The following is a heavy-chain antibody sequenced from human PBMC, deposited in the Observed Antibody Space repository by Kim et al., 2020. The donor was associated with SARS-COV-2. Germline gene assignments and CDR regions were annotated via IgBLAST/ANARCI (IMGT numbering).Heavy chain of an antibody. CDR1: GGSISSYY. D-gene: IGHD4-17*01. J-gene: IGHJ6*02. Sequence: SETLSLTCTVSGGSISSYYWSWIRQPPGKGLEWIGYIYYSGSTNYNPSLKSRVTISVDTSKNQFSLKLSSVTAADTAVYYCARGPYGDFPTYGMDVWGQGTTVTVSS. V-gene: IGHV4-59*13. CDR2: IYYSGST. CDR3: ARGPYGDFPTYGMDV.